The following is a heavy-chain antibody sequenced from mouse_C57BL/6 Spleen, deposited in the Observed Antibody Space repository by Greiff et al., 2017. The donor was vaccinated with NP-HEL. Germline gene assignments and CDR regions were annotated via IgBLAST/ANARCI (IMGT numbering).Heavy chain of an antibody. CDR3: ARKRAADY. J-gene: IGHJ4*01. CDR1: GFTFSSYA. V-gene: IGHV5-4*03. Sequence: DVMLVESGGGLVKPGGSLKLSCAASGFTFSSYAMSWVRQTPEKRLEWVATISDGGSYTYYPDNVKGRFTISRDNAKNNLYLQMSHLKSEDTAMYYCARKRAADYWGQGTSVTVSS. CDR2: ISDGGSYT.